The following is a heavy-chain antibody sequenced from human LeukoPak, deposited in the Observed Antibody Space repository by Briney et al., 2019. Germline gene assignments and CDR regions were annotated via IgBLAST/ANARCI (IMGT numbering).Heavy chain of an antibody. CDR3: AREGRGYYEYYYYGMDV. CDR1: GFTFSSYG. D-gene: IGHD3-22*01. J-gene: IGHJ6*04. CDR2: IWYDGSNK. Sequence: SGGSLRLSCAASGFTFSSYGMHWVRQAPGKGLEWVAVIWYDGSNKYYADSVKGRFTISRDNSKNTLYLQMNSLRAEDTAVYYCAREGRGYYEYYYYGMDVWGKGTTVTVSS. V-gene: IGHV3-33*01.